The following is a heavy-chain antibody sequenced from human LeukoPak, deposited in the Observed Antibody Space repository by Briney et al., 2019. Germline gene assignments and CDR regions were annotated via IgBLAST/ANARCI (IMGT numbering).Heavy chain of an antibody. CDR2: INPNSGGT. CDR3: AREGPTGAAMLDYYYIDV. CDR1: GYTFTGYY. J-gene: IGHJ6*03. Sequence: ASVKVSCKASGYTFTGYYMHWVRQAPGQGHEWMGWINPNSGGTNYAQKFQGRVTMTRDTSISTAYMELSRLRSDDTAVYYCAREGPTGAAMLDYYYIDVWGKGTTVTVSS. D-gene: IGHD2-2*01. V-gene: IGHV1-2*02.